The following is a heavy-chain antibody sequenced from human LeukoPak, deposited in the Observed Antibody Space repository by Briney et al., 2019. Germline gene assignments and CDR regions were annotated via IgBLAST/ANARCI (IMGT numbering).Heavy chain of an antibody. CDR2: IYYSGST. V-gene: IGHV4-61*01. Sequence: PSETLSLTCTVSGGSISSGPYYWGWIRQPPGKGLEWIGYIYYSGSTNYNPSLKSRVTISVDTSKNQFSLKLSSVTAADTAVYYCAGRYRYFDLWGRGTLVTVSS. CDR1: GGSISSGPYY. D-gene: IGHD3-16*02. CDR3: AGRYRYFDL. J-gene: IGHJ2*01.